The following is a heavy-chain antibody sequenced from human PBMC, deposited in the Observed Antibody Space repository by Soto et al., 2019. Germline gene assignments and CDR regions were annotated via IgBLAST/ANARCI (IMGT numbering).Heavy chain of an antibody. CDR3: ARDRYYDSSGYRLLGY. J-gene: IGHJ4*02. CDR2: ISSSSSYI. V-gene: IGHV3-21*01. Sequence: GGSLRLSCAASGFTFSSYSMDWVRQAPGKGLEWVSSISSSSSYIYYADSVKGRFTISRDNAKNSLYLQMNSLRAEDTAVYYCARDRYYDSSGYRLLGYWGQGTLVTVSS. D-gene: IGHD3-22*01. CDR1: GFTFSSYS.